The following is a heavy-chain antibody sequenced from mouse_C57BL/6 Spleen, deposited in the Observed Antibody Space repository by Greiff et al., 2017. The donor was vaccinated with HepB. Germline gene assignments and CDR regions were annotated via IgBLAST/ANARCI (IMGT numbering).Heavy chain of an antibody. CDR3: ARITTVKDYFDY. J-gene: IGHJ2*01. D-gene: IGHD1-1*01. CDR2: IYPGDGDT. CDR1: GYAFSSYW. Sequence: VQLQQSGAELVKPGASVKISCKASGYAFSSYWMNWVKQRPGKGLEWIGQIYPGDGDTNYNGKFKGKATLTADKSSSTAYMQLSSLTSEDSAVYFCARITTVKDYFDYWGQGTTLTVSS. V-gene: IGHV1-80*01.